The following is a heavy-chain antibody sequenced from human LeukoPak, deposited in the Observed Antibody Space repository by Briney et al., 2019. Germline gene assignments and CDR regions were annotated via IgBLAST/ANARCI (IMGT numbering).Heavy chain of an antibody. Sequence: GGSLRLSCAASGFTLNSYLMSWVRQAPGKGLEWVANIKQDGSEKNYVDSVLGRFTISRDNAENSLYLQMNSLRAEGTAVYYCARGGTTGTARDYFDYWGQGTLVTGSS. V-gene: IGHV3-7*01. J-gene: IGHJ4*02. D-gene: IGHD4-11*01. CDR2: IKQDGSEK. CDR3: ARGGTTGTARDYFDY. CDR1: GFTLNSYL.